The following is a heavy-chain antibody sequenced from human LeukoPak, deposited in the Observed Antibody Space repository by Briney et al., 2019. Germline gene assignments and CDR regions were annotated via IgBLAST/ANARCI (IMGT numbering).Heavy chain of an antibody. V-gene: IGHV1-69*01. CDR2: IIPIFGTA. D-gene: IGHD2-2*01. CDR1: GGTFSSYA. CDR3: ARGTVVVPAAIYRDAFDI. J-gene: IGHJ3*02. Sequence: SVKVSCKASGGTFSSYAISWVRQAPGQGLEWMGGIIPIFGTANYAQKFQGRVTITADESTSTAYMELSSLRFEDTALYYCARGTVVVPAAIYRDAFDIWGQGTMVTVSS.